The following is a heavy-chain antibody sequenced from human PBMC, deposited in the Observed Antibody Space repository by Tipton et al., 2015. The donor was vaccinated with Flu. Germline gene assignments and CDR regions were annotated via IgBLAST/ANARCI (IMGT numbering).Heavy chain of an antibody. Sequence: QLVQSGAEVKKPGESLKISCKGSGYSFSSYWIGWVRQMPGKGLEWMGIINPGDSDTRYSPSFQGQVTISVDKSINTAYLQWSNLKASDTAMYYCARRNYYDFVWFYPWGQGTLVTVSS. CDR3: ARRNYYDFVWFYP. D-gene: IGHD3-16*01. J-gene: IGHJ5*02. CDR2: INPGDSDT. V-gene: IGHV5-51*01. CDR1: GYSFSSYW.